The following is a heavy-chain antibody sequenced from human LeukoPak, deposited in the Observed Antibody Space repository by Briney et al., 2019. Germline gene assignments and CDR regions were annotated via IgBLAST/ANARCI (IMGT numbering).Heavy chain of an antibody. Sequence: PGGALRLSCAASGFTFSSYWMHWVRQAPGKGLVWVSRINSDGSSTSYADSVKGRFTISRDKSKNTLYLQMNSLRAEDTAVYYCAKDVWRRGATVGSFDYWGQGTLVTVSS. CDR2: INSDGSST. CDR3: AKDVWRRGATVGSFDY. CDR1: GFTFSSYW. J-gene: IGHJ4*02. V-gene: IGHV3-74*01. D-gene: IGHD1-26*01.